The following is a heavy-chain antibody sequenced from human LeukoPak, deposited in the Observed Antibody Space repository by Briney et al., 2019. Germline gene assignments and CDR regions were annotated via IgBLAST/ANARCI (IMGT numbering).Heavy chain of an antibody. Sequence: GRSLRLSCAASGFTFSSYGMHWVRQAPGKGLEWVAVIWYDGSNKYYADSVKGRFTISRDNSKNTLYLQMNSLRAEDTAVYYCARERSTYYYYSMDVWGQGTTVTVSS. CDR3: ARERSTYYYYSMDV. CDR1: GFTFSSYG. J-gene: IGHJ6*02. CDR2: IWYDGSNK. V-gene: IGHV3-33*01.